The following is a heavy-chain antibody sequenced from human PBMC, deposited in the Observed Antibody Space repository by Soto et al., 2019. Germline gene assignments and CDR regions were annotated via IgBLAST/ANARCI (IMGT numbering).Heavy chain of an antibody. J-gene: IGHJ6*02. CDR2: IDT. Sequence: PGESLNISCKGSGYSFTSYWISWVRQMPGKGLEWMGRIDTNYSPSFQGHVTISADKSISTAYLQWSSLKASDTAMYYCARHQGDYGYYYGMDVWGQGTTVTVSS. CDR1: GYSFTSYW. CDR3: ARHQGDYGYYYGMDV. V-gene: IGHV5-10-1*01. D-gene: IGHD4-17*01.